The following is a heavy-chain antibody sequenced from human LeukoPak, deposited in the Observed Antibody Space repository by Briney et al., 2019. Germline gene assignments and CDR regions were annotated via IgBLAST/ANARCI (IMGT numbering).Heavy chain of an antibody. CDR3: ARDLGSSWYGNWFDP. V-gene: IGHV4-34*01. D-gene: IGHD6-13*01. J-gene: IGHJ5*02. Sequence: SETLSLTCAVYGGSFSGYYWSWIRQPPGKGLEWIGEINHSGSTNYNPSLKSRVTISVDTSKNQFSLKLSSVTAADTAVYYCARDLGSSWYGNWFDPWGQGTLVTISS. CDR2: INHSGST. CDR1: GGSFSGYY.